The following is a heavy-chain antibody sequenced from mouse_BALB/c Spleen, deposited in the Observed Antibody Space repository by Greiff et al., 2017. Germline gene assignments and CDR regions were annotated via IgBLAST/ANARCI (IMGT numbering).Heavy chain of an antibody. CDR1: GYAFTNYL. V-gene: IGHV1-54*01. CDR3: ARSGASFAY. Sequence: QVQLQQSGAELVRPGTSVKVSCKASGYAFTNYLIEWVKQRPGQGLEWIGVINPGSGGTNYNEKFKGKATLTADKSSSTAYMQLSSLTSDDSAVYCCARSGASFAYWGQGTLVTVSA. CDR2: INPGSGGT. D-gene: IGHD3-2*02. J-gene: IGHJ3*01.